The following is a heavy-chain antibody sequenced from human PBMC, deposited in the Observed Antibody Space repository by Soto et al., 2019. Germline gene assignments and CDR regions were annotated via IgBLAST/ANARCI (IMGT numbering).Heavy chain of an antibody. CDR3: ARAGYYDILTCYYTDYYYYYYGMDV. CDR1: GGTFSSYT. Sequence: QVQLVQSGAEVKKPGSSVKVSCKASGGTFSSYTISWVRQAPGQGLEWMGRIIPILGIANYAQKFQGRVTITADNSASTAYMELSSMRSEDTAVYYCARAGYYDILTCYYTDYYYYYYGMDVWGQGTTVTVSS. V-gene: IGHV1-69*02. J-gene: IGHJ6*02. D-gene: IGHD3-9*01. CDR2: IIPILGIA.